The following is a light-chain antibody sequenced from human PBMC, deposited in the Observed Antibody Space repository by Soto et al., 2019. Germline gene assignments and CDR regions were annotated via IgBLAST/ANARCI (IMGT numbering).Light chain of an antibody. CDR1: SSDVGGYNY. Sequence: QSALTQPASVSGSPGQSITISCTGTSSDVGGYNYVSWCQQHPGKAPKLMISEVSIRPSGVSNRFSGSKSGNTASLTISGLQTEDEADYYCSSYTSSNTQVFGGGTKLTVL. CDR3: SSYTSSNTQV. V-gene: IGLV2-14*01. CDR2: EVS. J-gene: IGLJ3*02.